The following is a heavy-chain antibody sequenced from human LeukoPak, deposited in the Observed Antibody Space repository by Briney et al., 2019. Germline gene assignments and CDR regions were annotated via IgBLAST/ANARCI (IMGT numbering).Heavy chain of an antibody. CDR3: AKGQTIITMTTFDY. Sequence: GGSLRLSCATSGFTFHDYAMHWVRQAPGKGLEWVSGISWNSGNIVYADSVKGRFTISRDNAKNSLYLQMDSLRAEDMALYYCAKGQTIITMTTFDYWGQGTLVTVSS. CDR1: GFTFHDYA. V-gene: IGHV3-9*03. CDR2: ISWNSGNI. J-gene: IGHJ4*02. D-gene: IGHD4-17*01.